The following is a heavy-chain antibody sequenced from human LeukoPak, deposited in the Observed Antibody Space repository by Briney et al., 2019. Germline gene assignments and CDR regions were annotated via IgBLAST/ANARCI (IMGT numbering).Heavy chain of an antibody. D-gene: IGHD2-2*01. Sequence: ASVKVSCKASGGTFSSYAINWVRQVAGHGLECMGWMNPNSGNTGYGQKFQGRVTMTRDTPITTAYMELSSLRSEDTAMYYCARVDRYCSGTNCYAPHGYWGQGTLVTVSS. CDR3: ARVDRYCSGTNCYAPHGY. V-gene: IGHV1-8*02. J-gene: IGHJ4*02. CDR2: MNPNSGNT. CDR1: GGTFSSYA.